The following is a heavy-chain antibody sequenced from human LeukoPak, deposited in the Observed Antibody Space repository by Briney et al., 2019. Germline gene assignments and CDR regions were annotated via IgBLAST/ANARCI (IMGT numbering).Heavy chain of an antibody. CDR1: GLTFSSYS. CDR2: ISSSSSYI. CDR3: ARWTATGTGYYYYGMDV. V-gene: IGHV3-21*01. D-gene: IGHD5-18*01. Sequence: WGSLRLSCAASGLTFSSYSMNWVRQAPGKGLEWVSSISSSSSYIYYADSVKGRFTISRDNAKNSLYLQMNSLRAEDTAVYYCARWTATGTGYYYYGMDVWGKGTTVTVSS. J-gene: IGHJ6*04.